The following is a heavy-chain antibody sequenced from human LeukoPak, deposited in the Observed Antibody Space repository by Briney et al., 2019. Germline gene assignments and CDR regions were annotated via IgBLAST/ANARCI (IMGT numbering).Heavy chain of an antibody. CDR2: ISYDGSNK. Sequence: GGSLRLSCAASGFTFSSYGMHWVRQAPGKGLEWVAVISYDGSNKYYADSVEGRFTISRDNSKNTLYLQMNSLRAEDTAVYYCVGVVPAAIYWGQGTLVTVSS. V-gene: IGHV3-30*03. CDR3: VGVVPAAIY. D-gene: IGHD2-2*01. J-gene: IGHJ4*02. CDR1: GFTFSSYG.